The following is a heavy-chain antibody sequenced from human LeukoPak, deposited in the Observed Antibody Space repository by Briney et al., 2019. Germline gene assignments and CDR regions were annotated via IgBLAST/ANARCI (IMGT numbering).Heavy chain of an antibody. D-gene: IGHD5-18*01. CDR2: INHSGST. V-gene: IGHV4-34*01. Sequence: PSEPLSLTCAVCGGSFSGYYWSWIRQPPGKGLEWIGEINHSGSTNYNPSLKSRVTISVDTSKNQFSLKLSSVTAADTAVYCCARGKRDTAMVNENYFDYWGQGTLVTVSS. CDR3: ARGKRDTAMVNENYFDY. J-gene: IGHJ4*02. CDR1: GGSFSGYY.